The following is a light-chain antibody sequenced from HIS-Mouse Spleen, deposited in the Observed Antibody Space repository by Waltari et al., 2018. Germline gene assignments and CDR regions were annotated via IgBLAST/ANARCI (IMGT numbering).Light chain of an antibody. J-gene: IGKJ1*01. CDR2: AAS. CDR1: QGISRY. CDR3: QQLNSYPPT. V-gene: IGKV1-9*01. Sequence: DIQLTQSPSFLSASVGDRDTITCRASQGISRYLAWYQQKPGKAPKLLIYAASTLQSGVPSRLSGSGSGTEFTLTISSLQPEDFATYYCQQLNSYPPTFGQGTKVEIK.